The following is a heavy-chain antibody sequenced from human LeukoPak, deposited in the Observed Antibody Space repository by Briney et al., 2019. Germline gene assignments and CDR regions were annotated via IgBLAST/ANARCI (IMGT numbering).Heavy chain of an antibody. J-gene: IGHJ3*02. CDR3: VRDPNGGPWRQSPEGDTFDI. CDR2: IYHSGST. CDR1: GGSISSRNW. D-gene: IGHD3-3*01. V-gene: IGHV4-4*02. Sequence: PSETLSLTCAVSGGSISSRNWWSWVRQPPGKGLEWIGEIYHSGSTNYHPSLKSRVTISVDKSKNQFSLKLNSVTAADTAVYYCVRDPNGGPWRQSPEGDTFDIWGQGTMVTVSS.